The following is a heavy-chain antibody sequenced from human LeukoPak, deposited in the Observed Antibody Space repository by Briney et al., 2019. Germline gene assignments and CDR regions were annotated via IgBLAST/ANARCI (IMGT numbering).Heavy chain of an antibody. J-gene: IGHJ4*02. V-gene: IGHV3-30*18. CDR3: AKADIQLWSTVDC. CDR1: GFTFSSYG. Sequence: GGSLRLSCAASGFTFSSYGMHWVRQAPGKGLEWVAVISYDGSNKYYADSVKGRFTISRDNSKNTLYLQMNSLRAEDTAVYYCAKADIQLWSTVDCWGQGTLVTVSS. CDR2: ISYDGSNK. D-gene: IGHD5-18*01.